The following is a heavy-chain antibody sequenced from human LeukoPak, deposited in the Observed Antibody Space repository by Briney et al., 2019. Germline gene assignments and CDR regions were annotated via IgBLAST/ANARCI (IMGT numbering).Heavy chain of an antibody. D-gene: IGHD3-10*01. CDR2: IYYSGST. V-gene: IGHV4-39*01. CDR3: ATLLYGSGRNYFDY. Sequence: SETLSLTCTVSGGSISSSSYYWGWIRQPPGKGLEWIGSIYYSGSTYYNPSLKSRVTISVDRSRNQFFLKLSSVTAADTAVYYCATLLYGSGRNYFDYWGQGTLVTVSS. J-gene: IGHJ4*02. CDR1: GGSISSSSYY.